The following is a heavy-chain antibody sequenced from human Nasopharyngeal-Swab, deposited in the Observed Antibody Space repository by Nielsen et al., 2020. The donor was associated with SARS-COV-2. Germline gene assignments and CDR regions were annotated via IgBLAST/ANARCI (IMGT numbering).Heavy chain of an antibody. CDR3: ARDSERYSYGYDYYYYGMDV. CDR2: ISSSSSYI. D-gene: IGHD5-18*01. J-gene: IGHJ6*02. Sequence: GESLKISCAASGFTFSSYSMNWVRQAPGTGLEWVSSISSSSSYIYYADSVKGRFTISRDNAKNSLYLQMNSLRAEDTAVYYCARDSERYSYGYDYYYYGMDVWGQGTTVTVSS. V-gene: IGHV3-21*04. CDR1: GFTFSSYS.